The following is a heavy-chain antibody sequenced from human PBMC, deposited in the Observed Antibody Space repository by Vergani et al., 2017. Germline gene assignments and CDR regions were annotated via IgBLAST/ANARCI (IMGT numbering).Heavy chain of an antibody. Sequence: EVQLVESGGVVVQPGGSLRLSCAASGFTFDDYTMHWVRQAPGKGLEWVSLISWDGGSTYYADSVKGRFTISRDNSKNSLYLQMNSLRAEDTAVYYCARDMGSGFDYWGQGTLVTVSS. V-gene: IGHV3-43*01. CDR2: ISWDGGST. CDR3: ARDMGSGFDY. D-gene: IGHD3-10*01. J-gene: IGHJ4*02. CDR1: GFTFDDYT.